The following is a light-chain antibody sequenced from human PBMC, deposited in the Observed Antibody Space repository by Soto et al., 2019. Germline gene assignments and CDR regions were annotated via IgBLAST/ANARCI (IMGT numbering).Light chain of an antibody. V-gene: IGKV3-20*01. Sequence: EIVLTQSPGTLSLSPGERATLSCRASQSVSNNYLAWYQQKPGQAPRLLIYGASSRATGIPDRFSGSGSGTDFTLTISRLEPEDFAVYYCQQYDTSGTFGQGTKVDIK. CDR3: QQYDTSGT. CDR1: QSVSNNY. CDR2: GAS. J-gene: IGKJ1*01.